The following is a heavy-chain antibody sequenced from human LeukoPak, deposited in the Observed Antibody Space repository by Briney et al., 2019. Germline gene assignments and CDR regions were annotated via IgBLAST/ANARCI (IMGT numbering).Heavy chain of an antibody. CDR1: GYTFTSYG. CDR2: ISPYNGKT. Sequence: ASVKVSCKTSGYTFTSYGIIWVRQAPGQGLEWMGWISPYNGKTNHAQRFQDRMTVTTDTSTTTAYMELRSLRADDTAVYYCATGSGAFDIWGQGTMVTVSS. D-gene: IGHD1-26*01. J-gene: IGHJ3*02. CDR3: ATGSGAFDI. V-gene: IGHV1-18*01.